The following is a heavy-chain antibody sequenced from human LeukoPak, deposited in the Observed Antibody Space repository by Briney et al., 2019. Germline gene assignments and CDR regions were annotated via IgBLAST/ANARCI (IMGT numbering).Heavy chain of an antibody. Sequence: SETLSLTCAVYGGSFSGYYWSWIRQPRGKGLEWIGEINHSGSTNYNPSLKSRVTISVDTSKNQFSLKLSSVTAADTAVYYCARGVKQWLVAGYFDYWGQGTLVTVSS. J-gene: IGHJ4*02. D-gene: IGHD6-19*01. CDR3: ARGVKQWLVAGYFDY. V-gene: IGHV4-34*01. CDR2: INHSGST. CDR1: GGSFSGYY.